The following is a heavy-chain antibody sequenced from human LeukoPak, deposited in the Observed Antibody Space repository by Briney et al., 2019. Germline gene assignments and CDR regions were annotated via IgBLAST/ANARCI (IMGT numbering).Heavy chain of an antibody. D-gene: IGHD2-2*01. CDR1: GGTFSSYA. Sequence: SVKVSCKASGGTFSSYAISWVRQAPGQGLGWMGGIIPIFGTANYAQKFQGRVTITTDESTSTAYMELSSLRSEDTAVYYCARGLLGYCSSTSCYRPYYYYMDVWGKGTTVTVSS. J-gene: IGHJ6*03. CDR2: IIPIFGTA. CDR3: ARGLLGYCSSTSCYRPYYYYMDV. V-gene: IGHV1-69*05.